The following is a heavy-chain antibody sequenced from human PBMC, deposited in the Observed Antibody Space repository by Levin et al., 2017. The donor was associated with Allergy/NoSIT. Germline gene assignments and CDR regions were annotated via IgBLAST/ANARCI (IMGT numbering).Heavy chain of an antibody. CDR3: ARGAGDRPGRFDY. J-gene: IGHJ4*02. CDR1: GFTFSSYA. V-gene: IGHV3-30-3*01. D-gene: IGHD4-17*01. CDR2: ISYDGSNK. Sequence: PGGSLRLSCAASGFTFSSYAMHWVRQAPGKGLEWVAVISYDGSNKYYADSVKGRFTISRDNSKNTLYLQMNSLRAEDTAVYYCARGAGDRPGRFDYWGQGTLVTVSS.